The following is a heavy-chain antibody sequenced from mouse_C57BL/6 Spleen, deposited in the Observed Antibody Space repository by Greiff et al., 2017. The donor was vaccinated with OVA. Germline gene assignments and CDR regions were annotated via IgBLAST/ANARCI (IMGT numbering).Heavy chain of an antibody. CDR1: GYTFTSYG. D-gene: IGHD1-1*01. CDR3: AILYYGSSPWYFDV. V-gene: IGHV1-81*01. Sequence: QVQLKQSGAELARPGASVKLSCKASGYTFTSYGISWVKQRTGQGLEWIGEIYPRSGNTYYNEKFKGKAALTADKSSSTAYMELRSLTSEDSAVYFCAILYYGSSPWYFDVWGTGTTVTVSS. CDR2: IYPRSGNT. J-gene: IGHJ1*03.